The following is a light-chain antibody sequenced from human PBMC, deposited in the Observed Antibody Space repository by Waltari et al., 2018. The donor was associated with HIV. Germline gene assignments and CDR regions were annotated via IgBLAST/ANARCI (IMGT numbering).Light chain of an antibody. V-gene: IGKV4-1*01. J-gene: IGKJ2*01. CDR3: QQYYLVPYT. CDR1: QRLLYSSKNKNY. Sequence: DVVVTQSPDSLALSVGERATLNCKSSQRLLYSSKNKNYLAWNQQKPGQPTNMLIYWSSIRGPWVPDRFSGGGSGTDFTLTINSLQAEDLAVYYCQQYYLVPYTFGQGTKLEIK. CDR2: WSS.